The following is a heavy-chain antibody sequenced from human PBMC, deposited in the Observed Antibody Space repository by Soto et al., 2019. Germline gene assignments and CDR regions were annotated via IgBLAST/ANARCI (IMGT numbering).Heavy chain of an antibody. D-gene: IGHD3-16*01. CDR2: MYYSGST. CDR1: GGSISSGGYY. V-gene: IGHV4-31*03. Sequence: QVQLQESGPGLLKPSQTLFLTCTVSGGSISSGGYYWSWTRQHPGKDLEWIGYMYYSGSTYYNPSLKSRVTISVDTSKNQFSLKLSSVTAADTAVYFCARDWGRDGCFDYWGQGTLVTVSS. CDR3: ARDWGRDGCFDY. J-gene: IGHJ4*02.